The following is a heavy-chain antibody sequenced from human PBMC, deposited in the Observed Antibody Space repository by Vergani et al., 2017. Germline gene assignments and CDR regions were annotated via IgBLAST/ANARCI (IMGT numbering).Heavy chain of an antibody. CDR2: IYYSGGT. CDR3: ARGVALYYYDSSGYPVYFDY. CDR1: GGSIGSYY. D-gene: IGHD3-22*01. J-gene: IGHJ4*02. Sequence: QVQLQESGPGLVKPSETLSLTCTVSGGSIGSYYWSWIRQPPGKGLEWIGYIYYSGGTNYNPSLKSRVTISVDTSKNQFSLKLSSVTAADTAVYYCARGVALYYYDSSGYPVYFDYWGQGTLVTVSS. V-gene: IGHV4-59*08.